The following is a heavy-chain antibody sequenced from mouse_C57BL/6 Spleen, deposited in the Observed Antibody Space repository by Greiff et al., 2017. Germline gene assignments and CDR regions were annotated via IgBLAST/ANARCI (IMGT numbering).Heavy chain of an antibody. CDR1: GYSITSGYD. D-gene: IGHD2-4*01. CDR3: ARGDYADYFDY. Sequence: EVQLVESGPGMVKTSQSLSLTCTVTGYSITSGYDWHWIRHFPGNKLEWMGYISYSGSTNYNPSFKSRISITHDTSKNHFFLKLNSVTTEDTATDYCARGDYADYFDYWGQGTTLTVSS. J-gene: IGHJ2*01. CDR2: ISYSGST. V-gene: IGHV3-1*01.